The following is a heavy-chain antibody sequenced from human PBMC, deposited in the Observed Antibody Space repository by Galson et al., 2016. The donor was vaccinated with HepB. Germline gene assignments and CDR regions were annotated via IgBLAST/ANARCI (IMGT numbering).Heavy chain of an antibody. D-gene: IGHD1-26*01. Sequence: SVKVSCKASGGTFSSYAISWVRQAPGQGLEWMGGIIPFFGPANYAQKFQGRVTITADESTSTVYMALRSLRSEETAVYYCARRGGSYYYFDYCGQGTLVTVSS. J-gene: IGHJ4*02. CDR1: GGTFSSYA. CDR2: IIPFFGPA. CDR3: ARRGGSYYYFDY. V-gene: IGHV1-69*13.